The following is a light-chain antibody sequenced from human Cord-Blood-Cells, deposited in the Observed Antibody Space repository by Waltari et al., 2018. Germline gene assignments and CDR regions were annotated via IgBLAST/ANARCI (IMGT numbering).Light chain of an antibody. Sequence: IKMTHSPTSLSASLGNRFTTTCQASQDISNYFNWYQQKPGKPPKLLIYDASNLETGVPSRFSGSGSGTDFTFTISSLQPEDIATYYCQQYDNLPLTFGGGTKVEIK. J-gene: IGKJ4*01. V-gene: IGKV1-33*01. CDR1: QDISNY. CDR2: DAS. CDR3: QQYDNLPLT.